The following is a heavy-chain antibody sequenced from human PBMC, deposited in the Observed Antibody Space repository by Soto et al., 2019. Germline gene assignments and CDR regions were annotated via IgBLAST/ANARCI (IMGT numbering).Heavy chain of an antibody. D-gene: IGHD3-22*01. V-gene: IGHV3-33*01. CDR3: AREDDSSGYSNAWGYFDY. CDR1: GFTFSSYG. Sequence: HPGGSLRLSCAASGFTFSSYGMHWVRQAPGKGLEWVAVIWYDGSNKYYADSVKGRFTISRDNSKNTLYLQMNSLRAEDTAVYYCAREDDSSGYSNAWGYFDYWGQGTLVTVSS. CDR2: IWYDGSNK. J-gene: IGHJ4*02.